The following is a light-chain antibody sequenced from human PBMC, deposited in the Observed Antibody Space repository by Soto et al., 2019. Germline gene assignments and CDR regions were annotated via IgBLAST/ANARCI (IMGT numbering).Light chain of an antibody. CDR1: QTVPSSY. J-gene: IGKJ5*01. V-gene: IGKV3-20*01. CDR2: DAS. Sequence: EIVLTQSPGTLSLSPGERATLSCRASQTVPSSYLAWYQQRPDQAPRLLIYDASSRAFGIPDRFSGSESGTDFTLTISSLEPEDFAVYYCHQYAWSPLTFGQGTRLEIK. CDR3: HQYAWSPLT.